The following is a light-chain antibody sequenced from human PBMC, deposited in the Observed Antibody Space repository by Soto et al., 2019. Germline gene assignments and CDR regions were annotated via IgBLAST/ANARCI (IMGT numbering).Light chain of an antibody. CDR2: DTS. Sequence: EIVLTQSPATLSLSPGDRATLSCRASQRIGTYLAWYQQKAGQAPSLLIYDTSNRATGIPTRFSGSGSGTDFTLTISIQEPEDFAVYFCQHRSNSPPTWTFGQGTKVEIK. CDR3: QHRSNSPPTWT. CDR1: QRIGTY. J-gene: IGKJ1*01. V-gene: IGKV3-11*01.